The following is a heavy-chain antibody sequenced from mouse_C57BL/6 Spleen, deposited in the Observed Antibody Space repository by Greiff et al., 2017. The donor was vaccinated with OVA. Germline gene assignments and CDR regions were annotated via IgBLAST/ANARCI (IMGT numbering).Heavy chain of an antibody. CDR1: GYTFTSYW. CDR3: APGIPRGAMDY. J-gene: IGHJ4*01. Sequence: QVQLQQPGAELVKPGASVKLSCKASGYTFTSYWMQWVKQRPGQGLEWIGEIDPSDSYTNYNQKFKGKATLTVDTSSSTAYMQLSSLTSEDSAVYYCAPGIPRGAMDYWGQGTSVTVSS. CDR2: IDPSDSYT. V-gene: IGHV1-50*01. D-gene: IGHD3-1*01.